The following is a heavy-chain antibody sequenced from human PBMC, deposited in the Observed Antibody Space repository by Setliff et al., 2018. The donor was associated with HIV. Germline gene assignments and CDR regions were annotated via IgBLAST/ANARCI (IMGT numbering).Heavy chain of an antibody. J-gene: IGHJ2*01. CDR1: GFTFSTSC. Sequence: GGSPRLSCVVSGFTFSTSCMTWVRQAPGEGLEWVANVNEDGSVKNYVDSVEGRFTISRDNAKNSLYLEMDSLRAEDTAVYYCTAQGSVTNYNVWGGPFWYFDLWGRGTLVTVS. CDR3: TAQGSVTNYNVWGGPFWYFDL. CDR2: VNEDGSVK. V-gene: IGHV3-7*01. D-gene: IGHD3-3*01.